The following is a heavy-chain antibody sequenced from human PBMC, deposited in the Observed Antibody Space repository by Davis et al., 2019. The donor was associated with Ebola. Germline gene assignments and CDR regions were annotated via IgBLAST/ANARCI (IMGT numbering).Heavy chain of an antibody. CDR2: ISGDGGST. J-gene: IGHJ4*02. Sequence: PGGSLRLSCAASGFTFDDYAMHWVRQAPGKGLEWVSLISGDGGSTYYADSVKGRFTISRDNSKNSLYLQMNSLRAEDTAVYYCARGSSKYSSSSPENDYWGQGTLVTVSS. V-gene: IGHV3-43*02. D-gene: IGHD6-6*01. CDR3: ARGSSKYSSSSPENDY. CDR1: GFTFDDYA.